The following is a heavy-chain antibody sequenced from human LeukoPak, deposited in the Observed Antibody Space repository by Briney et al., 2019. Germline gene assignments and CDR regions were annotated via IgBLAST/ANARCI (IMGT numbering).Heavy chain of an antibody. CDR3: ARVRDLYYYDSSGYELDY. J-gene: IGHJ4*02. CDR1: GFTFTNHP. CDR2: ISSSSSYI. D-gene: IGHD3-22*01. V-gene: IGHV3-21*01. Sequence: PGGSLRLSCAASGFTFTNHPMHWVRQAPGKGLEWVSSISSSSSYIYYADSVKGRFTISRDNAKNSLYLQMNSLRAEDTAVYYCARVRDLYYYDSSGYELDYWGQGTLVTVSS.